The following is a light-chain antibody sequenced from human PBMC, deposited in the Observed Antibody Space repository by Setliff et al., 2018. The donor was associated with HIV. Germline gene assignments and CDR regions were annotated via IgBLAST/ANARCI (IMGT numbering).Light chain of an antibody. J-gene: IGLJ1*01. Sequence: QSVLTQPASVSRSPGQSIPLSCTVTSRDVGNYNLVSWYQLHPDRAPKLMMYEVNKRPSGVSNRCSGSKSGNPASLTISGLQAEDEADYYCSSYARGSTYVFGTGTKVTVL. CDR2: EVN. CDR3: SSYARGSTYV. CDR1: SRDVGNYNL. V-gene: IGLV2-23*02.